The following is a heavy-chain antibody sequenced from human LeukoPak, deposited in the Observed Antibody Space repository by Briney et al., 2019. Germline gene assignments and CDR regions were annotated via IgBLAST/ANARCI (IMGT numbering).Heavy chain of an antibody. V-gene: IGHV1-8*01. CDR1: GYTFTSYD. D-gene: IGHD3-22*01. CDR3: ARNFWDYYDSSGYPYYYGMDV. J-gene: IGHJ6*02. Sequence: ASVKVSCKASGYTFTSYDINWVRQATGQGLEWMGWMDPNSGNTGYAQKFQGRVTTTRNTSISTAYMELSSLRSEDTAVYYCARNFWDYYDSSGYPYYYGMDVWGQGTTVTVSS. CDR2: MDPNSGNT.